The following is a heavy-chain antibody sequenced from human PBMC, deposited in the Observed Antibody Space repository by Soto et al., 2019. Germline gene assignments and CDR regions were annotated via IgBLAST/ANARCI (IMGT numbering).Heavy chain of an antibody. Sequence: LRLSCAASGFTFSSYGMHWVRQAPGKGLEWVAVISYDGSNKYYADSVKGRFTISRDNSKNTLYLQMNSLRAEDTAVYYCAKDAGYYYDSSGYHYWGQGTLVTVSS. D-gene: IGHD3-22*01. CDR3: AKDAGYYYDSSGYHY. CDR2: ISYDGSNK. V-gene: IGHV3-30*18. CDR1: GFTFSSYG. J-gene: IGHJ4*02.